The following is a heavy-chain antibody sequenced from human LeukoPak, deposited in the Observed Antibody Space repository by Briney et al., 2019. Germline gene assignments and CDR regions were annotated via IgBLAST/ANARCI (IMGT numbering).Heavy chain of an antibody. CDR1: GYTFTSYD. J-gene: IGHJ5*02. D-gene: IGHD6-19*01. CDR2: MNPNSGNT. V-gene: IGHV1-8*01. CDR3: ARVRLVGNWFDP. Sequence: ASVRVSCKASGYTFTSYDINWVRQATGQGLEWMGWMNPNSGNTGYAQKIQGRVTMTRNTSISTAYMELSSLRSEDTAVYYCARVRLVGNWFDPWGQGTLVTVSS.